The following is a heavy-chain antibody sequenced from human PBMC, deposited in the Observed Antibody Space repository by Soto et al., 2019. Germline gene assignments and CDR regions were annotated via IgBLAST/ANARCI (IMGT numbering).Heavy chain of an antibody. J-gene: IGHJ6*02. Sequence: GGSLRLSCAASGFTLSSYSMKWVRQTPGKGLEWVSCISSSSGTIYYADSVKGRFTIPRDNGKNSLYLQMNSLRDEDTAVYYWARAGPLSSGWPNTNSYYGMDVWGQGPTVTVSS. CDR1: GFTLSSYS. CDR3: ARAGPLSSGWPNTNSYYGMDV. D-gene: IGHD6-19*01. CDR2: ISSSSGTI. V-gene: IGHV3-48*02.